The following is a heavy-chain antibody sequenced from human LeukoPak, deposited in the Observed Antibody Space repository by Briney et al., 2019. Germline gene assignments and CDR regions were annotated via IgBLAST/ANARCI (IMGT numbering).Heavy chain of an antibody. Sequence: PGGSLRLSCAASGFTFSSYSMNWVRQAPGKGLEWVSYISSSSTIYYADSVKGRFTISRDNAKNSLYLQMNSLRAEDTAVYYCARETIYYGSGSYWNYWGQGTLVTVSS. CDR2: ISSSSTI. V-gene: IGHV3-48*01. J-gene: IGHJ4*02. CDR1: GFTFSSYS. D-gene: IGHD3-10*01. CDR3: ARETIYYGSGSYWNY.